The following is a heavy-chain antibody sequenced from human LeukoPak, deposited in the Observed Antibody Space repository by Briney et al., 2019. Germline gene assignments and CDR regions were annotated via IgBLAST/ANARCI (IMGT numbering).Heavy chain of an antibody. Sequence: GGSLRLSCAASGFTFDDYGMSWVRQAPGKGLEWVSGINWNGGSTGYADSVKGRFTISRDNAKNSLYLQMNSLRAEDTALYYCARFSVRGVHYYYYMDVWGKGTTVTVSS. CDR2: INWNGGST. J-gene: IGHJ6*03. D-gene: IGHD3-10*01. CDR1: GFTFDDYG. CDR3: ARFSVRGVHYYYYMDV. V-gene: IGHV3-20*04.